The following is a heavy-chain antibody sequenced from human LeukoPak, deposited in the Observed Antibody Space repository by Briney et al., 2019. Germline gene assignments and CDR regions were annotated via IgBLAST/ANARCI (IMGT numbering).Heavy chain of an antibody. D-gene: IGHD3-10*01. CDR2: INPSGGST. Sequence: RGASVKVSCKASGYTFTSYYMHWARQAPGQGLEWMGIINPSGGSTSYAQKFQGRVTMTRDTSTSTVYMELSSLRSEDTAVYYCARGGDYGSGSTRRYFDYWGQGTLVTVSS. CDR1: GYTFTSYY. V-gene: IGHV1-46*01. J-gene: IGHJ4*02. CDR3: ARGGDYGSGSTRRYFDY.